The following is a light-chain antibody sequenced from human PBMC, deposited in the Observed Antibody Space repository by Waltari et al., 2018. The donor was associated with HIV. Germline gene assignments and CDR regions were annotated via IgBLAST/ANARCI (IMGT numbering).Light chain of an antibody. J-gene: IGLJ1*01. CDR1: ASPKQN. Sequence: SSELTQPPSVSVSPGQTARITCSGDASPKQNTEWFQQKPGQAPVVVIHKNTERPSGIPERFSASRSGTTVTLTITGVQTDDEADYYCLSADRSGTYVFGPGTTVTVL. CDR2: KNT. V-gene: IGLV3-25*03. CDR3: LSADRSGTYV.